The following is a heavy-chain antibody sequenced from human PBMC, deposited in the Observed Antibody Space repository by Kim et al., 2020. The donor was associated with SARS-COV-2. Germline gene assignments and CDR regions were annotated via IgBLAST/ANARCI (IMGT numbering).Heavy chain of an antibody. J-gene: IGHJ5*02. V-gene: IGHV4-31*03. CDR2: IYYSGST. CDR1: GGSISSGGYY. Sequence: SETLSRTCTVSGGSISSGGYYWSWIRQHPGKGLEWIGYIYYSGSTYYNPSLKSRVTISVDTSKNQFSLKLSSVTAADTAVYYCARARRELEPGVNWFDPWGQGTLVTVSS. D-gene: IGHD1-1*01. CDR3: ARARRELEPGVNWFDP.